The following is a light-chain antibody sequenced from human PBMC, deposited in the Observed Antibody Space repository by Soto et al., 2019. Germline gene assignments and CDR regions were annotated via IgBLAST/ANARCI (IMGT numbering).Light chain of an antibody. CDR2: GAS. Sequence: EIVLTQSPCTLSSSPGERATLSCRASQSVSSSYLAWYQQKPGKAPKLLIYGASSRDSGIPDRFSGSGSGTDFTLTISRLEPEDFAVYYCQQYGSSPPTFGEGTKVDIK. V-gene: IGKV3-20*01. CDR1: QSVSSSY. J-gene: IGKJ4*02. CDR3: QQYGSSPPT.